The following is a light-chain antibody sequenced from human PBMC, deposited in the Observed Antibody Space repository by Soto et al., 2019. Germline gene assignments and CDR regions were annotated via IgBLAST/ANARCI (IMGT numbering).Light chain of an antibody. CDR3: QHFYTHPPT. CDR2: AAS. Sequence: AIRMTQSPSSLSASTGDRVTITCRASQGISSYLAWYQQKPGKAPKLLIYAASTLQSGVPSRFSGSGSGTDFTLTISCLQSEDFATYLCQHFYTHPPTFGQGTKVE. V-gene: IGKV1-8*01. J-gene: IGKJ1*01. CDR1: QGISSY.